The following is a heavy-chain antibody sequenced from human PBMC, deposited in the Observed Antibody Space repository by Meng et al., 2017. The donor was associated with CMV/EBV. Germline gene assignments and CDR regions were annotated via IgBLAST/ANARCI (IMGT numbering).Heavy chain of an antibody. CDR1: GFTFSSYG. Sequence: GESLKISCAASGFTFSSYGMHWVRQAPGKGLEWVAFIQYDGSNKYYADSVKGRFTISRDNSKNTPYLQMNSLRAEDTAVYYCAKGPYCSSTSCYYYYYGMDVWGQGTTVTVSS. D-gene: IGHD2-2*01. CDR2: IQYDGSNK. V-gene: IGHV3-30*02. J-gene: IGHJ6*02. CDR3: AKGPYCSSTSCYYYYYGMDV.